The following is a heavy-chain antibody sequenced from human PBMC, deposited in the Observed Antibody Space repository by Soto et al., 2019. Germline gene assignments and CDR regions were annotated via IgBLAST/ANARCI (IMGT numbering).Heavy chain of an antibody. V-gene: IGHV3-21*01. J-gene: IGHJ4*02. CDR3: ARGFVDTAMAPGY. CDR2: ISSSSYI. CDR1: GFTFSSYS. Sequence: PGGSLRLSCAASGFTFSSYSMNWVRQAPGKGLEWVSSISSSSYIYYADSVKGRFTISRDNAKNSLYLQMNSLRAEDTAVYYCARGFVDTAMAPGYWGQGTLVTVSS. D-gene: IGHD5-18*01.